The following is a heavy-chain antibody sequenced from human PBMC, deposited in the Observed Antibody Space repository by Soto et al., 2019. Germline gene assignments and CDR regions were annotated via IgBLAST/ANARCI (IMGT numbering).Heavy chain of an antibody. CDR2: VSGGGDST. V-gene: IGHV3-23*01. Sequence: EVQLLESGGGLVQPGGSLRLSCAASGFTFRSYAMTWVRQAPGKGLEWVSSVSGGGDSTYYADSVKGRFTISRDNSKDILYLQMNGLRAEDTATYYCAKENIVVVTSGDFDYWGQGILVTVSS. CDR1: GFTFRSYA. J-gene: IGHJ4*02. D-gene: IGHD2-21*02. CDR3: AKENIVVVTSGDFDY.